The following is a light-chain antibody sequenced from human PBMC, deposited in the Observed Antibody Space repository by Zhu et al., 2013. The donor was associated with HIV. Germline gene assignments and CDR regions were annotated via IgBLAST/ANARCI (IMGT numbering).Light chain of an antibody. V-gene: IGKV3-20*01. CDR3: QDYNGFPWT. J-gene: IGKJ1*01. CDR1: RSVSANS. Sequence: EIVLTQSPGTLSLSPGERVTLSCRASRSVSANSLAWYQQNPGQAPRLLIYGASGRVTGIPDRFSGSGSGTEFTLTVNSLQPDDFATYYCQDYNGFPWTFGQGTEVELK. CDR2: GAS.